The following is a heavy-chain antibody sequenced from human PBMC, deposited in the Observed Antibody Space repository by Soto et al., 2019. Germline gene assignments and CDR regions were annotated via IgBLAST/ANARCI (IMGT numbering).Heavy chain of an antibody. CDR3: ARVYYYARSAICGY. Sequence: EVQLVESGGGLVKPGGSLRLSCVASGFTFGSYSMAWVRQAPGKGPEWVSYIKSSSNDIYYADSVTGRFTISRDNAKNSLHLQMNSLRDDDTAVYYCARVYYYARSAICGYWGQGTLVTVSS. V-gene: IGHV3-48*02. D-gene: IGHD3-22*01. CDR2: IKSSSNDI. CDR1: GFTFGSYS. J-gene: IGHJ4*02.